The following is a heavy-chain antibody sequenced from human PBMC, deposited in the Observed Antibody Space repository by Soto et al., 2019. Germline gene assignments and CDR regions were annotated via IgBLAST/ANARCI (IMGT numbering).Heavy chain of an antibody. D-gene: IGHD3-3*01. CDR2: IIPIFGTA. V-gene: IGHV1-69*06. CDR3: AVGGYDFWSGATYYYYGMDV. J-gene: IGHJ6*02. Sequence: QVQLVQSGAEVKKPGSSVKVSCKASGGTFSSYAISWVRQAPGQGLEWMGGIIPIFGTANYAQKFQGRVKITADKSTSTAYMELSSLRSEDTAVYYCAVGGYDFWSGATYYYYGMDVWGQGTTVTVS. CDR1: GGTFSSYA.